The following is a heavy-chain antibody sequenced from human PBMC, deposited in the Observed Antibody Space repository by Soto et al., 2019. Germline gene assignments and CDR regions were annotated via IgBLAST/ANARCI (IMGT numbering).Heavy chain of an antibody. CDR3: ACETDTAASFDY. J-gene: IGHJ4*02. V-gene: IGHV1-69*02. D-gene: IGHD5-18*01. Sequence: QVQLVQSGAEVKKPESSVKVSCKASGGTFSSYTISWVRQAPGQGLEWMGRIIPILGIANYAQKFQGRVTITADKSTSTAYMELSSLRSEDTAVYYCACETDTAASFDYWGQGTLVTVSS. CDR2: IIPILGIA. CDR1: GGTFSSYT.